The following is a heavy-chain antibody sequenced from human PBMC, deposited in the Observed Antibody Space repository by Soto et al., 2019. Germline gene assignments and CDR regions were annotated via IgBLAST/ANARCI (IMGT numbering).Heavy chain of an antibody. CDR1: GFTFDDHN. V-gene: IGHV3-43*01. CDR2: ISWDGETT. J-gene: IGHJ4*02. CDR3: ASSQGDY. Sequence: EVHLVESGGVVVQPGGSLRLSCAASGFTFDDHNMHWVRQASGKGLEWVSLISWDGETTYYADSVKGRFTISRDNSKNSLHLQMNALTTEDTALYYCASSQGDYWGQGTLVTVAS.